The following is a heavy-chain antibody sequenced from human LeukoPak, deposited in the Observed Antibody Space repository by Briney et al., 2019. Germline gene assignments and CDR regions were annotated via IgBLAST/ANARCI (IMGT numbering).Heavy chain of an antibody. D-gene: IGHD2-2*01. Sequence: GGSLRLSCAASGFTFSSYGMHWVRQAPGKGLEWVAVISYDGSNKYHADSVKGRFTISRDNSKNTLYLQMNSLRAEDTAVYYCAKDFGCSSTSCYPYFDYWGQGTLVTVSS. CDR1: GFTFSSYG. J-gene: IGHJ4*02. CDR3: AKDFGCSSTSCYPYFDY. CDR2: ISYDGSNK. V-gene: IGHV3-30*18.